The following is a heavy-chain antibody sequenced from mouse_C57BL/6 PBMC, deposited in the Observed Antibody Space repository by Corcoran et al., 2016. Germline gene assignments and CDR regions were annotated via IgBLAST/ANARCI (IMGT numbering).Heavy chain of an antibody. CDR1: GYTFTDYY. CDR2: INPNNGGT. CDR3: ARSRFAY. Sequence: EVQLQQSGPELVKPGASVKISCKASGYTFTDYYMTWVKQSHGQSLEWIGDINPNNGGTSYNQKFKGKATLTVDKSSSTAYMELRSLTSEDAAGYYWARSRFAYWGQGTLVTVSA. J-gene: IGHJ3*01. V-gene: IGHV1-26*01.